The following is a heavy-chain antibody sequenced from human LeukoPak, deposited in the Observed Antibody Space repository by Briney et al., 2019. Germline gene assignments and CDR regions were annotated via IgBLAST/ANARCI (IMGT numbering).Heavy chain of an antibody. CDR1: GYTFTGHY. D-gene: IGHD3-3*01. CDR3: ARDYMEGSSEYYLDY. V-gene: IGHV1-2*02. CDR2: INLKNGGT. Sequence: ASVNVSCTASGYTFTGHYMHWVRQAPGQGPAWMGWINLKNGGTRYAQNLQDRITMTRDPSISTAYMELSRLRADDTAVYYCARDYMEGSSEYYLDYWGQGTLVMVSS. J-gene: IGHJ4*02.